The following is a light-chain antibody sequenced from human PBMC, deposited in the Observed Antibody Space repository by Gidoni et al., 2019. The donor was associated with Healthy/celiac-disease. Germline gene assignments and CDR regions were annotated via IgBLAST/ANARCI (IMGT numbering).Light chain of an antibody. J-gene: IGKJ1*01. CDR2: GAS. CDR1: QSVSSN. CDR3: QQYNTWPRT. Sequence: EIVMTQSPATLSVSPGERATLSCRASQSVSSNLAWYQQKPGPAPRLLISGASTRATGIPARFSGSGSGTEFTLTIRSLQSEDFAFYYCQQYNTWPRTFGQGTKVEIK. V-gene: IGKV3-15*01.